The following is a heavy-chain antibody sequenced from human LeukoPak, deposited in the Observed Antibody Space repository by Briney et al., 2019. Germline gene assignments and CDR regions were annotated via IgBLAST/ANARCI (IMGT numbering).Heavy chain of an antibody. CDR2: IGGRAGST. V-gene: IGHV3-23*01. D-gene: IGHD3-10*01. CDR1: GFTFTSFA. J-gene: IGHJ4*02. CDR3: AKGALTYYYGSGTGY. Sequence: GGSLRLSCAASGFTFTSFAMTWVRQAPGKGLEWVSTIGGRAGSTYYADSVKGRFTISRDNSKNTLYLQMNSLRAEDTAVYYCAKGALTYYYGSGTGYWGQGTLVTVSS.